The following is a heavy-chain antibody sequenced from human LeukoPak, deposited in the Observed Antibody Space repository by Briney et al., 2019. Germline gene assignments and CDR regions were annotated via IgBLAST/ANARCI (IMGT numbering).Heavy chain of an antibody. CDR1: GGSTSSYY. V-gene: IGHV4-59*01. Sequence: PSESLSLTCTVSGGSTSSYYWSWIRQPPGKGLEWIGYIYYSGSTNYNPSLKSRVTISVDTSKNQFSLKLSSVTAADTAVYYCARVSRRLNYDILTGYPYYFDYWGQGTLVTVSS. CDR3: ARVSRRLNYDILTGYPYYFDY. J-gene: IGHJ4*02. D-gene: IGHD3-9*01. CDR2: IYYSGST.